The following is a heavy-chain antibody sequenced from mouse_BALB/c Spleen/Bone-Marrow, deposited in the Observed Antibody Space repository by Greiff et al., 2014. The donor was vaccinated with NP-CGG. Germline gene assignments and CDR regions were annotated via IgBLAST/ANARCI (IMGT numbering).Heavy chain of an antibody. CDR1: GYTFTTYW. Sequence: VMLVESGAELAKPGASVKMSCKASGYTFTTYWIHWVKQRPGQGLEWIGYINPSTGNTEYNQKFRDRATLTADKSSSTPYMQLSSLTSEDSAVYYCARGLRDWYFDVWGAGTTVTVSS. J-gene: IGHJ1*01. V-gene: IGHV1-7*01. CDR3: ARGLRDWYFDV. D-gene: IGHD2-4*01. CDR2: INPSTGNT.